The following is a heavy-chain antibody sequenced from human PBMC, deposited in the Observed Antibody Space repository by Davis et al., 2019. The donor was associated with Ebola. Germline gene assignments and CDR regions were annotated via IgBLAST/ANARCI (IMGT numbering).Heavy chain of an antibody. Sequence: GESLKISCAASGFTFSSYSMNWVRQAPGKGLEWVSSISSSSSYIYYADLVKGRFTISRDNAKNSLYLQMNSLRAEDTAVYYCARARGFRELLSFFDYWGQGTLVTVSS. CDR3: ARARGFRELLSFFDY. CDR1: GFTFSSYS. J-gene: IGHJ4*02. CDR2: ISSSSSYI. D-gene: IGHD3-10*01. V-gene: IGHV3-21*01.